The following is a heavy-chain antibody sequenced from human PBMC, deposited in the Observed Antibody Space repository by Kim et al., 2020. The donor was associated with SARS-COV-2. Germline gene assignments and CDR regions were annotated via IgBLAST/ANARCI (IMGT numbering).Heavy chain of an antibody. CDR2: IYYSGST. V-gene: IGHV4-39*01. Sequence: SETLSLTCTVSSGSFTTGGYFWGWIRQPPGKGLEWIGNIYYSGSTYYNPSLKGRVTISVDASMKQFSLRLSSVTAADTAVYYCSRGKAVTSQYFEYWGQGTLVTVSS. CDR1: SGSFTTGGYF. CDR3: SRGKAVTSQYFEY. J-gene: IGHJ4*02. D-gene: IGHD4-17*01.